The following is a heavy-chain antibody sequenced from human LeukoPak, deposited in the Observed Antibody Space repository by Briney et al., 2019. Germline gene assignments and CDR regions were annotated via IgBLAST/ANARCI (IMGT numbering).Heavy chain of an antibody. J-gene: IGHJ4*02. D-gene: IGHD3-22*01. Sequence: GGSLRLSCAASGFTFSSYGMHWVRQAPGKGLEWVSYISSSGSTIYYADSVKGRFTISRGNAKNSLYLQMNSLRAEDTAVYYCAREQTYYYDSSGYYLDYWGQGTLVTVSS. CDR3: AREQTYYYDSSGYYLDY. CDR2: ISSSGSTI. CDR1: GFTFSSYG. V-gene: IGHV3-48*04.